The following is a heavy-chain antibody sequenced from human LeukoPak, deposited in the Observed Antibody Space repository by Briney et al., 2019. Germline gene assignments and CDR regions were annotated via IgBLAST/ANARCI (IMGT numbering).Heavy chain of an antibody. V-gene: IGHV4-61*02. CDR2: IYTSGST. J-gene: IGHJ4*02. CDR3: ARDSGILDY. Sequence: SETLSLTCTVSGGSISSGSYYWRWLRQPAGKGLEWIGRIYTSGSTNYNPSLKSRVTISVDTSKNQFSLKLSSVTAADTAVYYCARDSGILDYWGQRTLVTVSS. D-gene: IGHD1-14*01. CDR1: GGSISSGSYY.